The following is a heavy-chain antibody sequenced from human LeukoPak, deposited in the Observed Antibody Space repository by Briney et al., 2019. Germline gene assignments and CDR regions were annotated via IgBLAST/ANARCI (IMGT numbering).Heavy chain of an antibody. D-gene: IGHD5-18*01. CDR3: ARGRGYSYGQNDY. CDR1: GGSISSSSYY. J-gene: IGHJ4*02. V-gene: IGHV4-61*02. CDR2: IYTSGST. Sequence: TPSETLSLTCTVSGGSISSSSYYWSWIRQPAGKGLEWIGRIYTSGSTNYNPSLKSRVTISVDTSKNQFSLKLSSVTAADTAVYYCARGRGYSYGQNDYWGQGTLVTVSS.